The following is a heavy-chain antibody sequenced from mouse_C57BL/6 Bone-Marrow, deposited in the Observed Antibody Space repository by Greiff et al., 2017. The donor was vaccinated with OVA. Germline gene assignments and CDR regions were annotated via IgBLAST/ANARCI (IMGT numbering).Heavy chain of an antibody. CDR1: GYTFTSYW. CDR3: ARSLLINPDY. D-gene: IGHD6-1*01. J-gene: IGHJ2*01. Sequence: QVQLQQPGAELVKPGASVKMSCKASGYTFTSYWITWVKQRPGQGLEWIGDIYPGSGSTNYNEKFKSKATLTVDKSSSTAYMQLSSLTSEDSAVYYCARSLLINPDYWGQGTTLTVSS. V-gene: IGHV1-55*01. CDR2: IYPGSGST.